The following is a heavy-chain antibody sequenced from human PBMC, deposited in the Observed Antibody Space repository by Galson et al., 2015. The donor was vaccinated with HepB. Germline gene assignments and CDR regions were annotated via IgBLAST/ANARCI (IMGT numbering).Heavy chain of an antibody. CDR1: GFTFSDYY. V-gene: IGHV3-11*05. CDR3: ARGWVFLDTMVRGASFGDI. D-gene: IGHD3-10*01. Sequence: SLRLSCAASGFTFSDYYMSWIRQAPGKGLEWVSYISSSSSYKNYADSVKGRFTISRDNAKNSLYLQMNSLRAEDTAVYYCARGWVFLDTMVRGASFGDIWGQVTMVTVSS. J-gene: IGHJ3*02. CDR2: ISSSSSYK.